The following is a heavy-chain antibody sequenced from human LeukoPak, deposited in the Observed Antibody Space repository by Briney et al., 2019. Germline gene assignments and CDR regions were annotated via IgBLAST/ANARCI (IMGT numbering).Heavy chain of an antibody. J-gene: IGHJ3*02. CDR2: IYYSGST. D-gene: IGHD3-22*01. CDR1: GGSIGSGGYY. Sequence: SETLSLTCTVSGGSIGSGGYYWSWIRQHPGKGLEWIGYIYYSGSTYYNPSLKSRVTISVDTSKNQFSLKLSSVTAADTAVYYCAREVTMIVVVTHSAFDIWGQGTMVTVSS. CDR3: AREVTMIVVVTHSAFDI. V-gene: IGHV4-31*03.